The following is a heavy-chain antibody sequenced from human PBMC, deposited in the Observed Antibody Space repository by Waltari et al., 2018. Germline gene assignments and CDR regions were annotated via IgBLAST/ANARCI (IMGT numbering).Heavy chain of an antibody. CDR1: GGSFRDGLYY. D-gene: IGHD3-10*01. CDR2: VYSSGSP. CDR3: ARQSYGSGTYEFDF. V-gene: IGHV4-39*01. Sequence: QVQLQESGPRLVKPSETLSPPCTVSGGSFRDGLYYWAWIRQPPGKGLEWIGSVYSSGSPHYKSSLKSRVTMSVDMSKNQFSLRLTSVTAADTATYYCARQSYGSGTYEFDFWGQGALVTVSS. J-gene: IGHJ4*02.